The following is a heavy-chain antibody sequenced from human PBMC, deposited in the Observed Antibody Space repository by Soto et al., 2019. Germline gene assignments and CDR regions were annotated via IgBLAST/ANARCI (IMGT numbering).Heavy chain of an antibody. V-gene: IGHV1-2*02. CDR3: ARGEMTTITGYFFHY. D-gene: IGHD4-4*01. J-gene: IGHJ4*02. Sequence: QGQLVQSGAGVKKPGASVKVSCKASGYTFTGNYMHWVRQAPEQGLEWMGWINPNTGGTNYAQKFQGGVTMTRDTSISTAYMELSRLTSDDTAVYYCARGEMTTITGYFFHYWGQGTLVTVSS. CDR2: INPNTGGT. CDR1: GYTFTGNY.